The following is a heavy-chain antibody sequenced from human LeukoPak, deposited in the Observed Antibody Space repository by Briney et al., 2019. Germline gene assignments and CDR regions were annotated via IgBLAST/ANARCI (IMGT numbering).Heavy chain of an antibody. J-gene: IGHJ6*03. V-gene: IGHV3-30*02. Sequence: PGGSLRLSCAASGFTFSSYGMHWVRQAPGKGLEWVAFIRYDGSNKYYADSVKGRFTISRDNSKNTLYLQMNSLRAEDTAVYYCAKDGGGSGWFGGGRYYYYYMDVWGKGTTVTVSS. CDR1: GFTFSSYG. CDR3: AKDGGGSGWFGGGRYYYYYMDV. D-gene: IGHD6-19*01. CDR2: IRYDGSNK.